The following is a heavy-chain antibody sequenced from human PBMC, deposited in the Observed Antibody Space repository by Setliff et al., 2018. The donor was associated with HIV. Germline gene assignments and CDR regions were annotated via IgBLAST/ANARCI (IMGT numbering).Heavy chain of an antibody. D-gene: IGHD6-6*01. V-gene: IGHV4-34*01. Sequence: SETLSLTCNVSGGSISDYYWSWIRQPPGKGLEWIGEINHSGSSNYNPSLKSRVTISVDTSKNQFSLKLSSVTAADTAVYYCARHDGMKAARRYNNDYMDVWGKGTTVTVSS. J-gene: IGHJ6*03. CDR2: INHSGSS. CDR3: ARHDGMKAARRYNNDYMDV. CDR1: GGSISDYY.